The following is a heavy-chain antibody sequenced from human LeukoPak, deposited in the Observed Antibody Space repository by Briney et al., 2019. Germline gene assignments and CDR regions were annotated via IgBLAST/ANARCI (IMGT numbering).Heavy chain of an antibody. Sequence: GESLKISCKGSGYNFTSYWIGWVRQMPGEGLEWMAIIYPGDSYTRYSPSFQGQVTISADKSLSTAYLQWSSLKASDTAMYYCARLGDLYGDYGIHDYWGQGTPVTVSS. D-gene: IGHD4-17*01. V-gene: IGHV5-51*01. J-gene: IGHJ4*02. CDR1: GYNFTSYW. CDR3: ARLGDLYGDYGIHDY. CDR2: IYPGDSYT.